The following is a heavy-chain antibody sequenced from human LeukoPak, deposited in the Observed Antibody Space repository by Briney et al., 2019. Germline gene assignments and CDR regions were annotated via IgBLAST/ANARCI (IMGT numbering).Heavy chain of an antibody. CDR1: GFTFSSYA. J-gene: IGHJ6*03. CDR3: AKSRSDIVVVPAAIYYYYYYMDV. Sequence: GGSLRLSCAASGFTFSSYAMSWVRQAPGKGLEWVSAIGGSGGSTYYADSVKGRFTISRDNSKNTLYLQMNSLRAEDTAVYYCAKSRSDIVVVPAAIYYYYYYMDVWGKGTTVTVSS. V-gene: IGHV3-23*01. D-gene: IGHD2-2*01. CDR2: IGGSGGST.